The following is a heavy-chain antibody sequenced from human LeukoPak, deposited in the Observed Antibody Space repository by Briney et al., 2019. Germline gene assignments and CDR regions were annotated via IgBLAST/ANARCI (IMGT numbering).Heavy chain of an antibody. CDR3: AKIDSYGSGSPYPNGAFDI. CDR2: ISSSSSYI. Sequence: SGGSLRLSCAVSGVTFSSYCMNGVRQAPGKGLEWVSSISSSSSYIYYADSVKGRFTISRDNAKNSLYLHMDSLRVEDTAVYYCAKIDSYGSGSPYPNGAFDIWGQGTMVTVSS. CDR1: GVTFSSYC. D-gene: IGHD3-10*01. J-gene: IGHJ3*02. V-gene: IGHV3-21*01.